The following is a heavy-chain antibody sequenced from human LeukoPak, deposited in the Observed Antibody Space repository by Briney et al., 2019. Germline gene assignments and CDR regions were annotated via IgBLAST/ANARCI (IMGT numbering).Heavy chain of an antibody. V-gene: IGHV4-34*01. CDR2: INHSGST. CDR3: AKEGYYGSGSYYLKYNWFDP. J-gene: IGHJ5*02. D-gene: IGHD3-10*01. CDR1: GGSFSGYY. Sequence: PSETLSLTCAVYGGSFSGYYWSWIRQPPGKGLEWIGEINHSGSTNYNPSLKSRVTISVDTSKNQFSLKLSSVTAADTAVYYCAKEGYYGSGSYYLKYNWFDPWGQGTLVTVSS.